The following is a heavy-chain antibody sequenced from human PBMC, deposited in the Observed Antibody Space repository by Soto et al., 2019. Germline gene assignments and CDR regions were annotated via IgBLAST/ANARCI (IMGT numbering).Heavy chain of an antibody. V-gene: IGHV4-39*01. Sequence: SETLSLTGSVSGGSIRSSGFYWGWVRQPPGKGLEWIGSLSYTGSPSYNPSLKNRVTISGDMSKNQLSLKLDSVSAADTASYCCERLLWGITGTPGRRVGWFDPWGQGALVTVSS. J-gene: IGHJ5*02. D-gene: IGHD1-20*01. CDR3: ERLLWGITGTPGRRVGWFDP. CDR1: GGSIRSSGFY. CDR2: LSYTGSP.